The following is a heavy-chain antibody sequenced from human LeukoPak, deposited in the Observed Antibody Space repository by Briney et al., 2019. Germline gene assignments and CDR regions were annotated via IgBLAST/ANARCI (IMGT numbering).Heavy chain of an antibody. V-gene: IGHV3-43*02. CDR3: AKDILFDERGTGYYYGMDV. CDR2: ISGDGGST. CDR1: GFTFDDYA. J-gene: IGHJ6*02. Sequence: PGGSLRLSCAASGFTFDDYAMHWVRHAPGKGLEWVSLISGDGGSTYYADSVKGRFTITRDNSKNSLYLQMNSLRTEDTALYYCAKDILFDERGTGYYYGMDVWGQGTTVTVSS. D-gene: IGHD2/OR15-2a*01.